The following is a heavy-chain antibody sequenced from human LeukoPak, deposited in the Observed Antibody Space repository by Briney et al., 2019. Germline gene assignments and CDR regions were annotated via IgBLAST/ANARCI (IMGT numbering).Heavy chain of an antibody. CDR3: ARTWTYYYGSGSPRSWFDP. J-gene: IGHJ5*02. CDR1: GYSISSGYY. V-gene: IGHV4-38-2*02. Sequence: PSETLSLTCTASGYSISSGYYWGWIRQPPGKGLEWIGSIYHSGSTYYNPSLKSRVTISVDTSKNQFSLKLGSVTAADTAVYYCARTWTYYYGSGSPRSWFDPWGQGTLVTVSS. CDR2: IYHSGST. D-gene: IGHD3-10*01.